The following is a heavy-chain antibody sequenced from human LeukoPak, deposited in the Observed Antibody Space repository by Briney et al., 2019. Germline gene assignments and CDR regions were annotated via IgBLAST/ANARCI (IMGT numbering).Heavy chain of an antibody. CDR3: ARRYSGYDSLSPGDWFDP. V-gene: IGHV1-2*02. CDR1: GYTFTGYY. D-gene: IGHD5-12*01. CDR2: INPNSGGT. Sequence: ASVKVSCKASGYTFTGYYMHWVRQAPGQGLEWMGWINPNSGGTNYAQKFQGRVTMTRDTSISTAYMELSRLRSDDTAAYYCARRYSGYDSLSPGDWFDPWGQGTLVTVSS. J-gene: IGHJ5*02.